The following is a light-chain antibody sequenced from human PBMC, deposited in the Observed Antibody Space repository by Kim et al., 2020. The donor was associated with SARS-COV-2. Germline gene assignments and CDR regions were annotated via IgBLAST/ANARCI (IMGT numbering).Light chain of an antibody. Sequence: SGAPGQNVTISCSGSDSNIGYTYVWWYQHPPGTAPKPLIYRNSHRPSGVPDRFSASKSGTSASLAISGLRSEDEADYYCATWDDILNVWVFGGGTQLTV. CDR3: ATWDDILNVWV. CDR1: DSNIGYTY. V-gene: IGLV1-47*01. CDR2: RNS. J-gene: IGLJ3*02.